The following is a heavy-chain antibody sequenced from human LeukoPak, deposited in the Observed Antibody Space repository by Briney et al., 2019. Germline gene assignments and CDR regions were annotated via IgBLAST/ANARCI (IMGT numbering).Heavy chain of an antibody. J-gene: IGHJ4*02. V-gene: IGHV3-23*01. Sequence: GGSLRLSCAASGFTFRGYAMSWVRQAPGKGLEWVSAISDSGVSTFHADSVTGRFTISRDNSKDTLYLQMHSLRAEDTAVYYCAKPSGSHLNYYFDSWGQGTLVTVSS. CDR1: GFTFRGYA. CDR2: ISDSGVST. D-gene: IGHD1-26*01. CDR3: AKPSGSHLNYYFDS.